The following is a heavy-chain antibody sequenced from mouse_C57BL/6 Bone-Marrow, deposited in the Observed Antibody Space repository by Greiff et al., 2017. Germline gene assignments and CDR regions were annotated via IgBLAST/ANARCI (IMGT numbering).Heavy chain of an antibody. CDR2: IYPGSGST. CDR1: GYTFTSSW. CDR3: ARPSYYSNLYAMDY. V-gene: IGHV1-55*01. J-gene: IGHJ4*01. D-gene: IGHD2-5*01. Sequence: QVQLQQPGAELVKPGASVKMSCKASGYTFTSSWITWVKQRPGQGLEWIGDIYPGSGSTNYNEKFKSKATLTVDTSSSTAYMQRSSLTSEDSAVYYCARPSYYSNLYAMDYWGQGTSVTVSS.